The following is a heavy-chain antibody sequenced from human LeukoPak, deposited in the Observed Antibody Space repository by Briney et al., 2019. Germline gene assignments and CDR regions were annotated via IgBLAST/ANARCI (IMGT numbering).Heavy chain of an antibody. CDR1: GGSFSGYY. J-gene: IGHJ3*02. CDR3: ARLGGSGDTFDI. Sequence: PSETLSLTCAVYGGSFSGYYWSWIRQPPGKGLEWIGEINHSGSTNYNPSLKSRVTISVETSKSQFSLKLSSVTAADTAVYYCARLGGSGDTFDIWGQGTMVTVSS. CDR2: INHSGST. V-gene: IGHV4-34*01. D-gene: IGHD3-10*01.